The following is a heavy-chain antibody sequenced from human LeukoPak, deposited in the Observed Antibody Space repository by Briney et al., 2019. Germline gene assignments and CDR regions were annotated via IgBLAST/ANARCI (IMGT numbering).Heavy chain of an antibody. Sequence: ESGPTLVNPTQTLTLTCTFSGFSLSTSGVGVAWIRQPPGKALEWLALIYWDDDKRYSPSLKSRITITKDTSKNQVVLTMTNMDPVDTATYYCAHYDYGDSPTVDYFDYWDQGTLVTASS. J-gene: IGHJ4*02. CDR2: IYWDDDK. CDR3: AHYDYGDSPTVDYFDY. CDR1: GFSLSTSGVG. V-gene: IGHV2-5*02. D-gene: IGHD4-17*01.